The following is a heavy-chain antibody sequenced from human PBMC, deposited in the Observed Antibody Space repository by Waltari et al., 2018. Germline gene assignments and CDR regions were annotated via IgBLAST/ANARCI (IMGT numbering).Heavy chain of an antibody. J-gene: IGHJ6*03. CDR3: ARGKAGYYYYYMDV. Sequence: QVQLQESGPGLVKPSETLSLTCTVSGGSISSYYWSWIRQPPGKGLEWIGYIYYSGSTNYNPSLKSRGTISVDTSKNQFSLKLSSVTAADTAVYYCARGKAGYYYYYMDVWGKGTTVTVSS. CDR2: IYYSGST. V-gene: IGHV4-59*01. CDR1: GGSISSYY.